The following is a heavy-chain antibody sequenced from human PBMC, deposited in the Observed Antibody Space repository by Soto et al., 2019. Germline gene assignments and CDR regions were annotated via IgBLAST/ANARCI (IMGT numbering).Heavy chain of an antibody. V-gene: IGHV4-31*03. CDR3: AREPRYYDSSGYPGHGVLDY. CDR1: GGSSSSGGDY. D-gene: IGHD3-22*01. Sequence: TSETQSLTYTVSGGSSSSGGDYWNWIRQHPGKGLEWIGYIYNSGSTYYNPSLKSRVTISVDTSKNQFSLKLNSVTAADTAVYYCAREPRYYDSSGYPGHGVLDYWGQGTLVTVPQ. J-gene: IGHJ4*02. CDR2: IYNSGST.